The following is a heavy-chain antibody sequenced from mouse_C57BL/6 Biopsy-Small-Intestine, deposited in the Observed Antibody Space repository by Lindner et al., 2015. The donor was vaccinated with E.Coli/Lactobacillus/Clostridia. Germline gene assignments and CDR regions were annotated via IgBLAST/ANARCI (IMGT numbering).Heavy chain of an antibody. J-gene: IGHJ4*01. Sequence: VQLQESGGGLVKPGGSLKLSCAASGPTFSDYGMHWVRQAPEKGLEWVAYISSGSTTIYYADTVKGRFTISRDNAKNTLFLQMTSLRSEDTAMYYCARPYYYAMDYWGQGTSVTVSS. CDR3: ARPYYYAMDY. CDR1: GPTFSDYG. V-gene: IGHV5-17*01. CDR2: ISSGSTTI.